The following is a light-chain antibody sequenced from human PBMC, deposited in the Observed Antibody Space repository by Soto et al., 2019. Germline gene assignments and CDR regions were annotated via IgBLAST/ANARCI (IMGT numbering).Light chain of an antibody. V-gene: IGKV3-11*01. J-gene: IGKJ1*01. Sequence: VLTGWTDAVILTSEERGAVKGRVSQSVSTFLAWYQHKPGQAPRLLIYDASNRATGIPDRFRGSGSGTGFTRTIGSLEPEDFALYDWQLGTDGRAGTYSQGTKVDIK. CDR3: QLGTDGRAGT. CDR1: QSVSTF. CDR2: DAS.